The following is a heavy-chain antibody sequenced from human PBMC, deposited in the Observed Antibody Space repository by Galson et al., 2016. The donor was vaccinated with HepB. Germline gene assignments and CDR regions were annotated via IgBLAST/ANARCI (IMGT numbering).Heavy chain of an antibody. CDR2: INWNGDYT. V-gene: IGHV3-20*04. CDR3: ASGLGENHGVDY. Sequence: SLRLSCAASGFTFDDYGMSWVRQPPGKGLEWVSVINWNGDYTGYADSVKGRFTISRDNAKNSLYLQMNSLRAEDTALYYCASGLGENHGVDYWGQGTLVTVSS. D-gene: IGHD1-14*01. J-gene: IGHJ4*02. CDR1: GFTFDDYG.